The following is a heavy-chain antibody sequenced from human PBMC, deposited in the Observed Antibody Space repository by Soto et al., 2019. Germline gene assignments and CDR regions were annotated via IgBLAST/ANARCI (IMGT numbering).Heavy chain of an antibody. D-gene: IGHD3-22*01. CDR1: GGSISSGDYY. Sequence: PSETLSLTCTVSGGSISSGDYYWSWIRQPPGKGLEWIGYIYYSGSTYYNPSLKGRVTISVDTSKNQFSLKLSSVTAADTAVYYCAGVNSYYYDSSGYYPFDYWGQGTLGTV. V-gene: IGHV4-30-4*01. CDR2: IYYSGST. CDR3: AGVNSYYYDSSGYYPFDY. J-gene: IGHJ4*02.